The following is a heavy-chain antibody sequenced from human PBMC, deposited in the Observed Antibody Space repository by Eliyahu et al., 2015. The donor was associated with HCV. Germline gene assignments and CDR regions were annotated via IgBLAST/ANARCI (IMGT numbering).Heavy chain of an antibody. V-gene: IGHV6-1*01. CDR1: GDSVSSNSXA. J-gene: IGHJ4*02. CDR3: ARVSFGQYYDFWSGYSTPGDY. D-gene: IGHD3-3*01. CDR2: TYYRSKWYN. Sequence: QVQLQQSGPGLVKPSQTLSLTCAIXGDSVSSNSXAWXWXXXSPSRGLEWLGRTYYRSKWYNDYAVSVKSRITINPDTSKNHFSLQLNSVTPEDTAVYYCARVSFGQYYDFWSGYSTPGDYWGQGTLVTVSS.